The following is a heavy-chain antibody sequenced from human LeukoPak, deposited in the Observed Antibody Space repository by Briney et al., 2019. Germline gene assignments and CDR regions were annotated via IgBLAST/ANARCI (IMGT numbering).Heavy chain of an antibody. Sequence: PGGSLRLSCTASGFTFSNAWMSWVRQAPGKGLEWVGRIKSKTEGGTTDYAAPVKGRFTIARDDSDNTVYLQMSSLKTEDTAVYYCSSIRFGDFYATGSWGQGTLVTVSS. CDR1: GFTFSNAW. V-gene: IGHV3-15*01. CDR2: IKSKTEGGTT. D-gene: IGHD3-10*01. J-gene: IGHJ5*02. CDR3: SSIRFGDFYATGS.